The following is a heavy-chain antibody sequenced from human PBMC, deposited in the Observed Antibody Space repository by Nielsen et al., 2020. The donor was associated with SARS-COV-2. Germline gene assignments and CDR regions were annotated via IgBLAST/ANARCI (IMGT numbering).Heavy chain of an antibody. CDR1: GFTFSSYS. D-gene: IGHD6-19*01. J-gene: IGHJ6*02. Sequence: ESLKISCAASGFTFSSYSMNWVRQAPGKGLEWVSYISSSSSTIYYADSVKGRFTISRDNAKNSLYLQMNSLRDEDTAVYYCARHLAVDYYYGMDVWGQGTTVTVSS. CDR3: ARHLAVDYYYGMDV. CDR2: ISSSSSTI. V-gene: IGHV3-48*02.